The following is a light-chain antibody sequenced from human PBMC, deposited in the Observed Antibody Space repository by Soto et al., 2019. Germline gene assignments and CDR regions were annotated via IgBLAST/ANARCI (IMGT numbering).Light chain of an antibody. Sequence: NFMLTQPNSVSESPGETVTISCTRSSGSIASNYVQWYQQRPGSAPTTVIYEDNQRPSGVPDRFSGSIDSSSNSASLTISGLKTEDEADYYCQSYDSSNHVVFGGGTKLTVL. CDR2: EDN. CDR1: SGSIASNY. V-gene: IGLV6-57*04. CDR3: QSYDSSNHVV. J-gene: IGLJ2*01.